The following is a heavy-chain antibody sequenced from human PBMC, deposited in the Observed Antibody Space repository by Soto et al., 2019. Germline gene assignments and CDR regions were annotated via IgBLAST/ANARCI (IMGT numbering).Heavy chain of an antibody. D-gene: IGHD5-12*01. V-gene: IGHV3-30-3*01. CDR3: ARDRGESGYDLKDV. Sequence: GSLRLSCAASGFTFSSYAMHWARQAPGKGLERVAVISYDGSNKYYADSVKGRFTISRDNSKNTLYLHMNSLRAEDTAVYYCARDRGESGYDLKDVAGQCATVTVSS. CDR1: GFTFSSYA. CDR2: ISYDGSNK. J-gene: IGHJ6*02.